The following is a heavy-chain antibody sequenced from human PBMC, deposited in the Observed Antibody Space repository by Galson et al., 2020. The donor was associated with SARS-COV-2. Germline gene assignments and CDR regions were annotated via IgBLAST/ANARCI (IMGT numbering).Heavy chain of an antibody. CDR2: LDRDDDK. CDR3: AREYYDILTGYYSTFDY. J-gene: IGHJ4*02. Sequence: SGPTLVQPTQTLTLPCTFPGFSLTTSGMCVSWIRQPPGKALEWLARLDRDDDKYYSTSLNNRLTISKDTSKNQVVLTMTNMDPVDTATYYCAREYYDILTGYYSTFDYWCQGTLVTVSS. V-gene: IGHV2-70*11. D-gene: IGHD3-9*01. CDR1: GFSLTTSGMC.